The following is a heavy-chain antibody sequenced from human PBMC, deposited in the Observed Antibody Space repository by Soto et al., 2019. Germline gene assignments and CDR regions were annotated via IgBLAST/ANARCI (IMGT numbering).Heavy chain of an antibody. V-gene: IGHV3-30*03. J-gene: IGHJ4*02. CDR1: GFPFTSYG. CDR2: ISYDGSDK. Sequence: QVQLVESGGGVVQPGRSLRLSCAASGFPFTSYGMHWVREGPDKGLEWVAIISYDGSDKYYADSVKGRFTISRDNSKNTLYLQVNSLRQDDTALYYCVGGQYYFDYRGQGTLVIVSS. D-gene: IGHD2-15*01. CDR3: VGGQYYFDY.